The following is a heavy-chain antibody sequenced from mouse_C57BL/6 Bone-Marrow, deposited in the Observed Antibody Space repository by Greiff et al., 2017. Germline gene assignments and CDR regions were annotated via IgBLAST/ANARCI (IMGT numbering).Heavy chain of an antibody. J-gene: IGHJ2*01. Sequence: EVQLQESGAELVRPGASVKLSCTASGFNIKDDYMHWVKQRPEQGLEWIGWIDPENGDTEYASKFQGKATITADTSSNTAYLQLSSLTSEDTAVYYCTSLLSFDYWGEGTTLTVS. V-gene: IGHV14-4*01. D-gene: IGHD2-10*01. CDR2: IDPENGDT. CDR1: GFNIKDDY. CDR3: TSLLSFDY.